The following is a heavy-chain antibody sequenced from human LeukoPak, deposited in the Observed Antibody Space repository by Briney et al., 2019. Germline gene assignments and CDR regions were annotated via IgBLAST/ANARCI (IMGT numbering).Heavy chain of an antibody. Sequence: ASVKVSCKASGYTFTGYYMHWVRQAPGQGLEWMGWINPNGGGTNYAQKFQGRVTMTRDTSISTAYMELSRLRSDDTAVYYCARASDGSSWYIDYWGQGTLVTVSS. CDR1: GYTFTGYY. CDR2: INPNGGGT. V-gene: IGHV1-2*02. D-gene: IGHD6-13*01. CDR3: ARASDGSSWYIDY. J-gene: IGHJ4*02.